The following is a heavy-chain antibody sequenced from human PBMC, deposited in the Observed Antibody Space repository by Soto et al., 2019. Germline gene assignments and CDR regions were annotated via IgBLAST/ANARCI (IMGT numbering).Heavy chain of an antibody. CDR3: ARHKCSSTRCYQTFDY. CDR1: GGSISSYY. D-gene: IGHD2-2*01. V-gene: IGHV4-59*08. Sequence: SETLSLTCTVSGGSISSYYWSWIRQTPGKGLEWIGYIYCSGNTNYNPSLKSRVTISVDTSKNQFSLKLNSVTAADTAVYYCARHKCSSTRCYQTFDYWGQGTLVTVSS. J-gene: IGHJ4*02. CDR2: IYCSGNT.